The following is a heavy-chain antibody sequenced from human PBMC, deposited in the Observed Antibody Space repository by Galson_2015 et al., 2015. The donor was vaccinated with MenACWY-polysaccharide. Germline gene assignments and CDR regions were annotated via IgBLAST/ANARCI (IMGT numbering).Heavy chain of an antibody. Sequence: SLRLSCAASGFTFSTFGMHWVRQAPGKGLEWAAFIRYDGNSKYYADSVKGRFTVSRDNSKDTVYLLMSSLRPEDTGVYYCAKEEKRQDMAATANSYYFDSWGQGTLVTVSS. V-gene: IGHV3-30*02. D-gene: IGHD6-13*01. CDR2: IRYDGNSK. CDR1: GFTFSTFG. J-gene: IGHJ4*02. CDR3: AKEEKRQDMAATANSYYFDS.